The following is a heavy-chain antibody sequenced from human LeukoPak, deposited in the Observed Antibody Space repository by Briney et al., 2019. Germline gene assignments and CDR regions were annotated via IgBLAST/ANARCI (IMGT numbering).Heavy chain of an antibody. D-gene: IGHD3-22*01. CDR2: IYYSGST. CDR1: GGSISSYY. CDR3: AREGGYYDSSGYYYDY. V-gene: IGHV4-59*12. J-gene: IGHJ4*02. Sequence: PSETLSLTCTVSGGSISSYYWSWIRQPPGKGLEWIGYIYYSGSTNYNPSLKSRVTMSVDTSKNQFSLKLSSVTAADTAVYYCAREGGYYDSSGYYYDYWGQGTLVTVSS.